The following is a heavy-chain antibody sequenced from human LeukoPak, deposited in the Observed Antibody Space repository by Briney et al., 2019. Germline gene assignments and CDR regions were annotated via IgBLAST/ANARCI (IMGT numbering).Heavy chain of an antibody. CDR1: GFIFNNYG. Sequence: GGSLRLSCAASGFIFNNYGLIWFRQAPGKGLEWVSAISNDGGGTQYADFVEGRFTISRDNSKNTLFLQMSSLRAEDTALYYCAKGSSGYFADLWGQGTLVTVSS. D-gene: IGHD3-22*01. CDR3: AKGSSGYFADL. J-gene: IGHJ5*02. V-gene: IGHV3-23*01. CDR2: ISNDGGGT.